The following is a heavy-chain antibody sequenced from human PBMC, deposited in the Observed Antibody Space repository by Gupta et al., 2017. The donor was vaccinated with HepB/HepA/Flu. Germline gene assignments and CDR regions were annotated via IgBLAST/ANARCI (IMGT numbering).Heavy chain of an antibody. D-gene: IGHD6-13*01. CDR3: AAAPPNIAPNWFDS. CDR1: GHSINDGSYF. CDR2: IYSAGTP. V-gene: IGHV4-39*02. Sequence: QLQESGPGLVKPSGTLSLTCSVSGHSINDGSYFWGWIRQSPGKGLEYIGSIYSAGTPYYNPSHHSRVTISLDTSKNDFSLKLTSVTAADTAVYDYAAAPPNIAPNWFDSWGPGTLVTVSS. J-gene: IGHJ5*01.